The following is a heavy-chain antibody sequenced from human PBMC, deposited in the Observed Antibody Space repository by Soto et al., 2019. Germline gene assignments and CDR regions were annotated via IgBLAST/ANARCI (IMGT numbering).Heavy chain of an antibody. V-gene: IGHV4-30-4*01. CDR3: ARGLVIRPYYYHGMDV. Sequence: QVQLQESGPGLVKPSQTLSLTCTVSGGSISSGDYLWSWIRQSPGKGLEWIGYISSIGSTYYNPSLKGRVSVSRDTSKNQSSLKLSSVTTTDTAVYYCARGLVIRPYYYHGMDVWGQGTTVTVSS. D-gene: IGHD3-9*01. CDR2: ISSIGST. CDR1: GGSISSGDYL. J-gene: IGHJ6*02.